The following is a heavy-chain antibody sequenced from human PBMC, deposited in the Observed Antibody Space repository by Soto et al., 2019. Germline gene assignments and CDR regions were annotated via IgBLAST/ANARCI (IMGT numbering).Heavy chain of an antibody. CDR2: IYYSGST. CDR1: GGTLSSSSYY. J-gene: IGHJ3*02. Sequence: PSETLSLTCTVSGGTLSSSSYYWAWIRQPPGKGLKWIGSIYYSGSTYYNPSLKSRVTISVNTSKNLFSLKLSSVTAADTALFYCARIYVDTAMPELIDAFDIWGQGTMVTVSS. V-gene: IGHV4-39*01. D-gene: IGHD5-18*01. CDR3: ARIYVDTAMPELIDAFDI.